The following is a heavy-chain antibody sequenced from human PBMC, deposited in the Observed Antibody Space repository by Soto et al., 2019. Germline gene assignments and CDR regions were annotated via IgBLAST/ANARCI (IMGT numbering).Heavy chain of an antibody. Sequence: GGSLRLSCAASGFTFSSYAMHWVRQAPGKGLEWVAVISYDGSNKYYADSVKGRFTISRDNSKNTLYLQMNSLRAEDTAVYYCARDRVGYYDILTGPQKLFDYWGQGTLVTVSS. V-gene: IGHV3-30-3*01. CDR2: ISYDGSNK. J-gene: IGHJ4*02. D-gene: IGHD3-9*01. CDR1: GFTFSSYA. CDR3: ARDRVGYYDILTGPQKLFDY.